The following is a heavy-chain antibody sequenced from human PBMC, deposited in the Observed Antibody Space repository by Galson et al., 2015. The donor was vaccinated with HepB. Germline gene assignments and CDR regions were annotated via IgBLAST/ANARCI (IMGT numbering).Heavy chain of an antibody. CDR2: ISSSSSTI. D-gene: IGHD3-3*01. V-gene: IGHV3-48*02. J-gene: IGHJ6*02. CDR3: AREGFWSGYSLYYYHGMDV. CDR1: GFTFSSYS. Sequence: SLRLSCAASGFTFSSYSLSWVRQAPGKGLEWVSYISSSSSTIYYADSVKGRFTISRDNAKNSLYLQMSSLRDEDTAVYYCAREGFWSGYSLYYYHGMDVWGQGTTVTVSS.